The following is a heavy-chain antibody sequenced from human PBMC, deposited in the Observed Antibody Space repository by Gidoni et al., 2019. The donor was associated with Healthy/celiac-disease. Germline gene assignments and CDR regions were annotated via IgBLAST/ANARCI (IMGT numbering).Heavy chain of an antibody. J-gene: IGHJ4*02. CDR3: AMGRYYYYSSGSYYFDY. D-gene: IGHD3-22*01. CDR2: IFSNDEK. CDR1: GFSLSNARMG. V-gene: IGHV2-26*01. Sequence: QVTLKESGPVLVKPTETLTLTCTVSGFSLSNARMGVSWIRQPPGNALEWLAHIFSNDEKSYSTSLKSSLTIYKDTSKSQVVLTMTNMDHVDTAKYYCAMGRYYYYSSGSYYFDYWGQGTLVTVSS.